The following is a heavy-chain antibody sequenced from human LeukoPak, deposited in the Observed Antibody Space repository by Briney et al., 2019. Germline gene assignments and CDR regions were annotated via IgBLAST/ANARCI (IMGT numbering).Heavy chain of an antibody. D-gene: IGHD4-17*01. CDR2: ITSSSSYI. J-gene: IGHJ4*02. CDR1: GFTFSSYN. Sequence: GGSLRLSCAASGFTFSSYNMNWVRQAPGKGLEWVSSITSSSSYIYYADSVKGRFTISRDNAKNSLYLQMNSLRAEDTTVYYCAREGDGDYLGVDYWGQGTLVTVSS. V-gene: IGHV3-21*01. CDR3: AREGDGDYLGVDY.